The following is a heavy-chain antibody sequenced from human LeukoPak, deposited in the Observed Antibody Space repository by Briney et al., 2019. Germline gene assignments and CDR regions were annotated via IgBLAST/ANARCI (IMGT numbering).Heavy chain of an antibody. CDR2: MHSTGST. Sequence: SETLSLTCTVSGASISGYYWSWIRQPPGKGLEWIGYMHSTGSTNQNPSLKSRVTMSVDASKNQFSLKLTSVTAADTAVYCCARYHCPTDICDGFDYWGLGTLVTVST. V-gene: IGHV4-59*01. CDR1: GASISGYY. CDR3: ARYHCPTDICDGFDY. D-gene: IGHD2-8*01. J-gene: IGHJ4*02.